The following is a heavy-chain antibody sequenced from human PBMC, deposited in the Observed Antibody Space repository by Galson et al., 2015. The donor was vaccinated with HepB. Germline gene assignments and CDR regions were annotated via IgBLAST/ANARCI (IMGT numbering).Heavy chain of an antibody. CDR1: GYTFTGYY. V-gene: IGHV1-2*02. CDR3: ARDAGHTVTIEEMDFDY. CDR2: INPNSGGT. D-gene: IGHD4-17*01. J-gene: IGHJ4*02. Sequence: SVKVSCKASGYTFTGYYMHWVRQAPGQGLEWMGWINPNSGGTNYAQKFQGRVTMTRDTSISTAYMELSRLRSDDTAVYYCARDAGHTVTIEEMDFDYWGQGTLVTVSS.